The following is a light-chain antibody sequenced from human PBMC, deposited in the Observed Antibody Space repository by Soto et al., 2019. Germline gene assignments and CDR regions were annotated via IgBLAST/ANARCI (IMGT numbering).Light chain of an antibody. CDR1: SSDVGSYNL. CDR2: EGS. V-gene: IGLV2-23*01. Sequence: QSALTQPASVSGSPGQSITISCTGTSSDVGSYNLVSWYQQHPGKAPKLMIYEGSKRPSGVSTRFSGSKSGNTASLTISGLQAEDEADYYCCSYAGSSTSFGTGTKLTVL. CDR3: CSYAGSSTS. J-gene: IGLJ1*01.